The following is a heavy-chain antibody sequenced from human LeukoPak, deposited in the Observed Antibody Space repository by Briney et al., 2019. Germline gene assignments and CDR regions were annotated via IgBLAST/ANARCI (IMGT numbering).Heavy chain of an antibody. J-gene: IGHJ3*02. CDR3: ASPASMVRGVHGGDAFDI. CDR1: GYTFTSYA. CDR2: INTNNGNT. D-gene: IGHD3-10*01. V-gene: IGHV1-18*01. Sequence: ASVKVSCKASGYTFTSYAFSWVRQAPGQGLEWMGWINTNNGNTNYVQRLQGRVTMTTDTSTSTAYMELRSLRSDDTAVYYCASPASMVRGVHGGDAFDIWGQGTLVTVSS.